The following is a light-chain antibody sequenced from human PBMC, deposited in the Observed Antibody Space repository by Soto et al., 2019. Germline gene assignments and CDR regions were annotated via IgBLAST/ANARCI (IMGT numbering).Light chain of an antibody. J-gene: IGLJ3*02. Sequence: QSVLTQPASVSGSPGQSITISCTGTSSDIGGYNYVSWYQQHPGTAPKLMIFEVSNRPSGVSNRFSGSKSGNTASLTISGLQVEDEADYYCSSYTSSSTRVFGGGTQLTVL. V-gene: IGLV2-14*03. CDR2: EVS. CDR3: SSYTSSSTRV. CDR1: SSDIGGYNY.